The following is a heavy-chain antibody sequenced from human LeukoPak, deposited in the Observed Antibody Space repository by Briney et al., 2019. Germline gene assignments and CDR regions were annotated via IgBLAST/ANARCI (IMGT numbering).Heavy chain of an antibody. CDR3: ASSPDGCYFYFYY. Sequence: SVKVSCKASGGTFSSYAISWVRQAPGQGLEWMGGIIPIFGTANYAQKFQGRVTITADESTSTAYMELSSLRSEDTAVYYCASSPDGCYFYFYYRGPGNLVTGSP. CDR2: IIPIFGTA. CDR1: GGTFSSYA. V-gene: IGHV1-69*13. J-gene: IGHJ4*02. D-gene: IGHD2-15*01.